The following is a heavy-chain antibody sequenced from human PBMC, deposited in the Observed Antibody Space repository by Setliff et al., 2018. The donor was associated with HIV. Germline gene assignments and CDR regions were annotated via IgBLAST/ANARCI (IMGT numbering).Heavy chain of an antibody. CDR2: IIPVFDTT. V-gene: IGHV1-69*13. J-gene: IGHJ4*02. Sequence: ASVKVSCKASGGTFSNYAFSWVRLAPGQGLEWMGGIIPVFDTTNYEKKFRARVTITADESTSTVYLELISLRSEDTAVYYCAVGDYVWGSYRLDFWGQGTLVTVSS. CDR3: AVGDYVWGSYRLDF. D-gene: IGHD3-16*02. CDR1: GGTFSNYA.